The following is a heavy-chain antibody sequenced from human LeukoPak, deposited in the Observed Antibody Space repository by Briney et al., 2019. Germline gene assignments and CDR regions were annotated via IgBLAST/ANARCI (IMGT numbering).Heavy chain of an antibody. CDR3: ARARHGDYRGNCFDP. D-gene: IGHD4-17*01. Sequence: ASVKVSCKASGYTFTSSDINWVRQATGQGLEWMGWMNPNSGNTGYAQKFQGRVTMTRDTSISTAYMEVSSLRSDDTAVYYCARARHGDYRGNCFDPWGQGTLVTVSS. J-gene: IGHJ5*02. CDR1: GYTFTSSD. V-gene: IGHV1-8*01. CDR2: MNPNSGNT.